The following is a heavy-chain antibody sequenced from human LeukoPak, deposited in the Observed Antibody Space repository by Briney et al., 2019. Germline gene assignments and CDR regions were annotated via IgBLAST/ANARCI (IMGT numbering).Heavy chain of an antibody. CDR2: ISGNGDTT. CDR3: ANPVTQNSGWYVNGDY. V-gene: IGHV3-23*01. D-gene: IGHD6-19*01. Sequence: GGSLRLFCGASGFAFGSYVMNWVRQAPGKGLEWVSSISGNGDTTCYADSVRGRFTISRDNSKNTLYLQMNNLRAEDTAVYFCANPVTQNSGWYVNGDYWGQETLVTVSS. J-gene: IGHJ4*02. CDR1: GFAFGSYV.